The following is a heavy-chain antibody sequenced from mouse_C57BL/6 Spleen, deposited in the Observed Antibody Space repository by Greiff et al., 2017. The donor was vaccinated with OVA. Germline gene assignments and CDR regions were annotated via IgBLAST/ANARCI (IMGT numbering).Heavy chain of an antibody. Sequence: QVQLQQPGAELVKPGASVKMSCKASGYTFTSYWITWVKQRPGQGLEWIGDIYPGSGSTNYNEKFKSKAKLTVDTSSSTAYMQLSSLTSEDSAVYYGATLGTVVATKLWYVDVWGTGTTVTVSS. CDR3: ATLGTVVATKLWYVDV. CDR2: IYPGSGST. J-gene: IGHJ1*03. V-gene: IGHV1-55*01. CDR1: GYTFTSYW. D-gene: IGHD1-1*01.